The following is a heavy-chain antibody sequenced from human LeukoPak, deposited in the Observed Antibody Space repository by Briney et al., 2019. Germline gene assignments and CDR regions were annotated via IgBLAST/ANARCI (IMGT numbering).Heavy chain of an antibody. D-gene: IGHD6-19*01. CDR2: ISAYNGNT. V-gene: IGHV1-18*01. Sequence: GASVKVSCKASGYTFTSCGISWVRQAPGQGLEWMGWISAYNGNTNYAQKLQGRVTMTTDTSTSTAYMELRSLRSDDTAVYYCARVGYSSGWYAGYFDYWGQGTLVTVSS. CDR3: ARVGYSSGWYAGYFDY. J-gene: IGHJ4*02. CDR1: GYTFTSCG.